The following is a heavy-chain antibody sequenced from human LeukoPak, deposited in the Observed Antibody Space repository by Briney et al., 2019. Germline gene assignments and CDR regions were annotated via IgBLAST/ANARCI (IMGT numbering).Heavy chain of an antibody. CDR2: IIPIFGTA. D-gene: IGHD5-18*01. CDR1: GGTFSSYA. J-gene: IGHJ5*02. CDR3: AKTVGSYGPNWFDP. V-gene: IGHV1-69*06. Sequence: WASVKVSCKASGGTFSSYAISWVRQAPGQGLEWMGGIIPIFGTANYAQKFQGRVTITADKSTSTAYMELSSLRSEDTAVYYCAKTVGSYGPNWFDPWGQGTLVTVSS.